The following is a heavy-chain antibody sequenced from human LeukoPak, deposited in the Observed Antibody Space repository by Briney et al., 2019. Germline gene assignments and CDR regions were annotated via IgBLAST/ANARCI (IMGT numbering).Heavy chain of an antibody. CDR2: ISGSGGST. D-gene: IGHD3-22*01. J-gene: IGHJ4*02. CDR3: ARDQITMIVVVTPGLDY. Sequence: GGSLRLSCAASGFTFSSYGMSWVRQAPGKGLEWVSAISGSGGSTYYADSVKGQFTISRDNSKNTLYLQMNSLRAEDTAVYYCARDQITMIVVVTPGLDYWGQGTLVTVSS. V-gene: IGHV3-23*01. CDR1: GFTFSSYG.